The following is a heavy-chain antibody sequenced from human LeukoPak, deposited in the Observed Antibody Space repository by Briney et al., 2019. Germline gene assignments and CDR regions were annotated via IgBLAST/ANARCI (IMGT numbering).Heavy chain of an antibody. Sequence: GEALQISCKGSGYSFINYWIGWGRQMAGKGLEGMGIIYPGDSDTRYSPSFQGQVTISADKSISTAYLQWTSLKASDTAMYYCARLIVANEDFDCWGQGTLVTVSS. V-gene: IGHV5-51*01. CDR1: GYSFINYW. CDR3: ARLIVANEDFDC. J-gene: IGHJ4*02. CDR2: IYPGDSDT. D-gene: IGHD5-12*01.